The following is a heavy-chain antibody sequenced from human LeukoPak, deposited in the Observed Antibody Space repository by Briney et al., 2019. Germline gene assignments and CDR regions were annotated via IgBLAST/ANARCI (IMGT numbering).Heavy chain of an antibody. D-gene: IGHD6-19*01. V-gene: IGHV3-15*01. Sequence: GGSLRLSCAASGFTFSNAWMSWVRQAPRKGLEWVGRIKSKTDGGTTDYAAAVKGRFAISRDDSENTLSLQMSSLKTDDTAVYYCTRDREVAGPDSWGQGTLVTVSS. CDR3: TRDREVAGPDS. J-gene: IGHJ4*02. CDR1: GFTFSNAW. CDR2: IKSKTDGGTT.